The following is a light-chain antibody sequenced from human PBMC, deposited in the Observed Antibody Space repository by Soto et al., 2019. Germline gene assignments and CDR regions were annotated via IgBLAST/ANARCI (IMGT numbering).Light chain of an antibody. CDR1: QGVSNG. CDR3: LQYNSYPRT. CDR2: TAS. J-gene: IGKJ1*01. Sequence: IQMTQPPSSLSASVEDRVTISSRESQGVSNGLAWHQQKPGKAPKGLIYTASSLHSGVPSRFSGSGSGTDFTLTISSLQPEDFATYYCLQYNSYPRTFGQGTKVEIK. V-gene: IGKV1-17*01.